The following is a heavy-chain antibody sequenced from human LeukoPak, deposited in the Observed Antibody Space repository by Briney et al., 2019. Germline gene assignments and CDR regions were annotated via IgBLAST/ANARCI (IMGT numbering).Heavy chain of an antibody. CDR1: GGSISSYY. Sequence: SETLSLTCTVSGGSISSYYWSWIRQPPGKGLEWIGYIYYSGSTNYNPSLKSRVTISVDMSKNQFSLKLSSVTAADTAVYYCARDRSGYDYYYYYGMDVWGQGTTVTVSS. V-gene: IGHV4-59*01. CDR3: ARDRSGYDYYYYYGMDV. J-gene: IGHJ6*02. D-gene: IGHD5-12*01. CDR2: IYYSGST.